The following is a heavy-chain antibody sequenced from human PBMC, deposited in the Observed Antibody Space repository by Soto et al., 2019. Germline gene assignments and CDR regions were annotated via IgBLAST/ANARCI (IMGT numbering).Heavy chain of an antibody. D-gene: IGHD6-19*01. CDR3: ARPYSSGWSLPFDY. Sequence: QVQLVESGGGVIQPGRSLRLSCAASGFTFNTYTMHCVRQAPGKGLEWVATTSYDEKNKYHTDSVKGRFAISRDNSKNTLYLQMNNLRTEDTAVYYCARPYSSGWSLPFDYWGQGTLVTVSS. CDR2: TSYDEKNK. V-gene: IGHV3-30*09. J-gene: IGHJ4*02. CDR1: GFTFNTYT.